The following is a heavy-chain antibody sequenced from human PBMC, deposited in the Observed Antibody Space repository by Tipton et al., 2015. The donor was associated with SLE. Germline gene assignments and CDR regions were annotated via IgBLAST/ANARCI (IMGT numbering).Heavy chain of an antibody. V-gene: IGHV4-31*03. CDR2: IHHRGNT. Sequence: TLSLTCTVSGASISSGGYYWSWIRQHPGKGLEWIGYIHHRGNTYYNPSLESRITISVDTSKNQFSLKLNSVTAADTAVYYCARDPGDSYWDYYYGMDVWGQGP. J-gene: IGHJ6*02. D-gene: IGHD3-10*01. CDR1: GASISSGGYY. CDR3: ARDPGDSYWDYYYGMDV.